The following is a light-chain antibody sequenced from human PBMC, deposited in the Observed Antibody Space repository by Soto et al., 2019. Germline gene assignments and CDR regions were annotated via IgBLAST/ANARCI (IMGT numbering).Light chain of an antibody. V-gene: IGKV3-15*01. J-gene: IGKJ1*01. CDR1: LSVSVY. CDR3: QQYSNWWT. Sequence: TRARATRRFSPSERHTHSFRTSLSVSVYLDWYQQKPGQAPRLLIYGASTRATGIPVRFSGSGSGTEFTLTISSLQSEDVAVYYCQQYSNWWTFGQGTQVDIK. CDR2: GAS.